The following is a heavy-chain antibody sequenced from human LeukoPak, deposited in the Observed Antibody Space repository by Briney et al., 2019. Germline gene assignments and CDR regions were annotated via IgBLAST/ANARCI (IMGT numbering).Heavy chain of an antibody. D-gene: IGHD5-18*01. J-gene: IGHJ4*02. Sequence: GGSLRLSCAASGFTFSSYSMNWVRQAPGKGLEWVSAISGSGGSTYYADSVKGRFTISRDNSKNTLYLQMNSLRAEDTAVYYCAKDCYSYGLRYWGQGTLVTVSS. CDR3: AKDCYSYGLRY. V-gene: IGHV3-23*01. CDR2: ISGSGGST. CDR1: GFTFSSYS.